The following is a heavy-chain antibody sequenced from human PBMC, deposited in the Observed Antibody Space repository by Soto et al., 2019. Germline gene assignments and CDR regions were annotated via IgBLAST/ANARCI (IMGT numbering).Heavy chain of an antibody. CDR2: IYHSGST. V-gene: IGHV4-4*02. CDR3: ARAKNDFWSGYYRAYYYYGMDV. J-gene: IGHJ6*02. Sequence: SETLSLTCAVSGGSISSSNWWSWVRQPPGKGLEWIGEIYHSGSTNYNPSLKSRVTISVDKSKNQFSLKLSSVTAADTAVYYCARAKNDFWSGYYRAYYYYGMDVWGQGTTVPVSS. CDR1: GGSISSSNW. D-gene: IGHD3-3*01.